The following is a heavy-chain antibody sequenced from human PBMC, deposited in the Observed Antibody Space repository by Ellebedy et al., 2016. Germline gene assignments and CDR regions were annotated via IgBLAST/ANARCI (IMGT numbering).Heavy chain of an antibody. CDR1: EFTFRSYW. CDR2: IKEDGSEK. CDR3: ARGVDYGFDY. J-gene: IGHJ4*02. V-gene: IGHV3-7*01. Sequence: GGSLRLSXAASEFTFRSYWMSWVRQAPGKGLEWVANIKEDGSEKYYVDSVKGRFTISRDNAKNSLHLQMNSLRAEDTAVYYCARGVDYGFDYWGQGTLVTVSS. D-gene: IGHD4-17*01.